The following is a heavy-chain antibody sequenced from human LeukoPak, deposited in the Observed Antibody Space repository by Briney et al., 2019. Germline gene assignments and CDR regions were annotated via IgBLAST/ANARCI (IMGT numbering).Heavy chain of an antibody. D-gene: IGHD4-17*01. CDR2: TYYRSNWFD. Sequence: SQTLSLTFAISGDSVSSNSAAWHWIRQSPSRGLEWLGRTYYRSNWFDDYAVSVKSRITINPDTSKNQFSLQLSSVTPEDTAVYFCARVREFYGDFDYWGQGTLVTVSS. J-gene: IGHJ4*02. V-gene: IGHV6-1*01. CDR1: GDSVSSNSAA. CDR3: ARVREFYGDFDY.